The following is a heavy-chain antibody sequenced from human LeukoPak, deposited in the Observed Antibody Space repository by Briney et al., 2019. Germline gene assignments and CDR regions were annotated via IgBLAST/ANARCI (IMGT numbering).Heavy chain of an antibody. Sequence: GASVKVSCKASGYTFTSYYMHWVRQAPGQGLEWMGIINPSGGSTSYAQKFQGRVTMTRDTSTSTVYVELSSLRSEDTAVYYCARVEKVPPHYDSSGYYNTWGQGTLVTVSS. CDR1: GYTFTSYY. J-gene: IGHJ4*02. V-gene: IGHV1-46*01. D-gene: IGHD3-22*01. CDR3: ARVEKVPPHYDSSGYYNT. CDR2: INPSGGST.